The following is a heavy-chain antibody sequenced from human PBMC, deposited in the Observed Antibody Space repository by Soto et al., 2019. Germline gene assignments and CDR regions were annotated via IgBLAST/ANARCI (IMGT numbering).Heavy chain of an antibody. CDR3: APLSVSLSGPYGIHV. CDR1: GYSVSSSDYY. V-gene: IGHV4-39*01. D-gene: IGHD2-15*01. Sequence: SETLSLTCSVSGYSVSSSDYYWAWIRQPPGKGLEWIGSMLYSGLTYYNPSLKSRVTLSVDTSKNQFSVRLNSVTASDTAVHYCAPLSVSLSGPYGIHVWGQGTTVTVSS. CDR2: MLYSGLT. J-gene: IGHJ6*02.